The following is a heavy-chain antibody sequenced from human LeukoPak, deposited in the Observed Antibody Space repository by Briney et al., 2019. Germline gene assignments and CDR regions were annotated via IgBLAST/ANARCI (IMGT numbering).Heavy chain of an antibody. J-gene: IGHJ6*03. CDR3: ARLYYDILTGNTMGGDYYYYYYMDV. CDR2: IYYSGST. Sequence: PSETLSLTCSVSGGSISGSAYFWGWVRQPPGKGLEWIGGIYYSGSTYYNPSLKSRVTISVDTSKNQFSLKLSSVTAADTAVYYCARLYYDILTGNTMGGDYYYYYYMDVWGKGTTVTVSS. D-gene: IGHD3-9*01. CDR1: GGSISGSAYF. V-gene: IGHV4-39*07.